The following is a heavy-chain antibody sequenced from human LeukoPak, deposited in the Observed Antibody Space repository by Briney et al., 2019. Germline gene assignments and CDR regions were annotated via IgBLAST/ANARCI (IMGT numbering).Heavy chain of an antibody. V-gene: IGHV3-7*01. J-gene: IGHJ4*02. Sequence: GGSLRLSCAAFGFTFSSYWMSWVRQAAGKGLEWVVNIRQDGSEKYYVDSVKGRFTISRDHGKNSLYLQMNSLRAEDTAVYYCARTGYSSSWYPFDYWGQGTLVTVCS. CDR3: ARTGYSSSWYPFDY. CDR2: IRQDGSEK. CDR1: GFTFSSYW. D-gene: IGHD6-13*01.